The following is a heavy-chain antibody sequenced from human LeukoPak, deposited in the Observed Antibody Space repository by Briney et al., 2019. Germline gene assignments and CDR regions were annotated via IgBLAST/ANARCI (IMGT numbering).Heavy chain of an antibody. Sequence: GGSLRLSCAASGFTVSSNYMSWVRQAPGKGLQWVSSVTGSGSTTYYADSVKGRFTISRDNSKNTLYLQMNSLRVEDTALYYCAKDPSGYWADAFDIWGQGTTVTVSS. V-gene: IGHV3-23*01. J-gene: IGHJ3*02. CDR1: GFTVSSNY. CDR2: VTGSGSTT. CDR3: AKDPSGYWADAFDI. D-gene: IGHD3-22*01.